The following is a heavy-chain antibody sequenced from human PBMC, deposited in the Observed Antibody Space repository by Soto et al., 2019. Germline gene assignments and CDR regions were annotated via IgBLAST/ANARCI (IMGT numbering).Heavy chain of an antibody. V-gene: IGHV1-8*01. J-gene: IGHJ4*02. Sequence: ASVKVSCKASGYTFTSYDINWVRQATGQGLEWMGWMNPNSGNTGYAQKFQGRVTMTRNTPISTAYMELSSLRSEDTAVYYCARANLGYCTNGVCPDDYWGQGTLVTVSS. CDR2: MNPNSGNT. CDR3: ARANLGYCTNGVCPDDY. CDR1: GYTFTSYD. D-gene: IGHD2-8*01.